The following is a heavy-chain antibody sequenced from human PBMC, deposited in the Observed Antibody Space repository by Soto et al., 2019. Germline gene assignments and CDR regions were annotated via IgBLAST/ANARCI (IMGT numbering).Heavy chain of an antibody. D-gene: IGHD3-22*01. CDR1: GGSISSGDYY. CDR3: ARAKRDSSGYYFGYNWFDP. CDR2: IYYSGST. V-gene: IGHV4-30-4*01. Sequence: SETLSLTCTVSGGSISSGDYYWICIRQPPGKGLEWIGYIYYSGSTYYNPSLKSRVTISVDTSKNQFSLKLSSVTAADTAVYYCARAKRDSSGYYFGYNWFDPWGQGTLVTVSS. J-gene: IGHJ5*02.